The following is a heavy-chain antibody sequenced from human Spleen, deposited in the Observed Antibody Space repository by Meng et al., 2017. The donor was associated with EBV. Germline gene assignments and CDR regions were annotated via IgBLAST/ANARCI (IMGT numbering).Heavy chain of an antibody. CDR3: ASESGRGYTPDY. Sequence: QVQVVQSGAEVKGPGSSVKGACKTSGGPFRSDAISWVRQAPGQGLEWLGGLIPMFGAPNYAQKFQGRVTITADESTSTHYMELSSLRSEDTAVYYCASESGRGYTPDYWGQGTLVTVSS. V-gene: IGHV1-69*12. CDR2: LIPMFGAP. J-gene: IGHJ4*02. D-gene: IGHD3-10*01. CDR1: GGPFRSDA.